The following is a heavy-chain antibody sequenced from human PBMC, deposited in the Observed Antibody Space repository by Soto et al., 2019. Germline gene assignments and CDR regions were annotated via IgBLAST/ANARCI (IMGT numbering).Heavy chain of an antibody. V-gene: IGHV1-2*04. CDR2: INPNSGGT. J-gene: IGHJ5*01. D-gene: IGHD3-10*01. Sequence: ASVKVSCKASGYTFTGYYMHWVRQAPGQGLEWMGWINPNSGGTNYAQKFQGWVTMTRDTSISTAYMELSGLRSDDTAVYYCARGDTYYYGSGLARWFVSWGQGTLVTVSS. CDR1: GYTFTGYY. CDR3: ARGDTYYYGSGLARWFVS.